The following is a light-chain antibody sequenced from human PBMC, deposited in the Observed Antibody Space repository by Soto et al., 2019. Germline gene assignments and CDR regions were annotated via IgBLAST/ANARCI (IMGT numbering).Light chain of an antibody. J-gene: IGLJ2*01. CDR1: SSNIGAGYD. Sequence: QAVVTQPPSVSGAPGQRVTISCTGSSSNIGAGYDVHWYQQLPGTAPKLVIYGNSNRPSGVPDRFSGSKSGTSASLAITGLQAEDEADYYCQSYGSSLSGGVFGGGTKLTVL. CDR2: GNS. CDR3: QSYGSSLSGGV. V-gene: IGLV1-40*01.